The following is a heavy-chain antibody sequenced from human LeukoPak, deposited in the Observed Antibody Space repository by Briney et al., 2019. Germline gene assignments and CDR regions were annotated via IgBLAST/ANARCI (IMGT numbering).Heavy chain of an antibody. D-gene: IGHD3-9*01. Sequence: ASVKVSCKASGYTFTGYYMHWVRQAPGQGLEWMGWINPNSGGTNYAQKFQGRVTMTRDTSISTAYMELSRLRSDDTAVYYCARVALRYFDWLSPNALNWSDPWGQGTLVTVSS. CDR2: INPNSGGT. J-gene: IGHJ5*02. CDR3: ARVALRYFDWLSPNALNWSDP. CDR1: GYTFTGYY. V-gene: IGHV1-2*02.